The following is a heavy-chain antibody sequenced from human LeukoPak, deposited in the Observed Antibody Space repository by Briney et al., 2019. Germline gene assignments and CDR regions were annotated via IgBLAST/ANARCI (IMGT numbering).Heavy chain of an antibody. Sequence: ASVKVSCKASGGTFSSYAISWVRQAPGQGLEWMGGIIPIFGTANYAQKFQGRVTITADKSTSTAYMELSRLRSDDTAVYYCARDPTRGDLSVYWGQGTLVTVSS. J-gene: IGHJ4*02. CDR1: GGTFSSYA. V-gene: IGHV1-69*06. D-gene: IGHD7-27*01. CDR2: IIPIFGTA. CDR3: ARDPTRGDLSVY.